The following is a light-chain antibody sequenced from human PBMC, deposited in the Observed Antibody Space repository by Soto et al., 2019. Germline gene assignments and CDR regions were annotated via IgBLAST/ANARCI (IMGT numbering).Light chain of an antibody. CDR1: SSDVGSYNR. J-gene: IGLJ2*01. Sequence: QSVLTQPPSVSGSPGQSVTISCTGTSSDVGSYNRVSWYQQPPGTAPKLMIYEVSNRPSGVPDRFSGSKSGNTASLTISGLQAEDEADYYCSSYTSSGLVFGGGTKVTVL. CDR2: EVS. V-gene: IGLV2-18*02. CDR3: SSYTSSGLV.